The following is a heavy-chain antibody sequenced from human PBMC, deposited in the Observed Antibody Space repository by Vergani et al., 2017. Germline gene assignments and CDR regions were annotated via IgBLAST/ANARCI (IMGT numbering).Heavy chain of an antibody. CDR1: GGTFSSYA. J-gene: IGHJ5*02. CDR2: IIPIFGTA. D-gene: IGHD1-26*01. Sequence: QVQLVQSGAEVKKPGSSVKVSCKASGGTFSSYAISWVRQAPGQGLEWMGGIIPIFGTANYAQKCKGRVTITADESTSTAYMELSSLRSEDTAVYYCARPPYSGSYWYWFDPWGQGTLVTVSS. V-gene: IGHV1-69*01. CDR3: ARPPYSGSYWYWFDP.